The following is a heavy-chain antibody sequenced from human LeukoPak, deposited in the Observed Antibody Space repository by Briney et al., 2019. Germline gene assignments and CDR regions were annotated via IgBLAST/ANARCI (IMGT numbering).Heavy chain of an antibody. CDR3: ARDREYYYDSSGYHFDY. CDR1: GFTFSSYW. J-gene: IGHJ4*02. V-gene: IGHV3-30-3*01. CDR2: ISYDGSNK. D-gene: IGHD3-22*01. Sequence: PGGSLRLSCAASGFTFSSYWMNWARQAPGKGLEWVAVISYDGSNKYYADSVKGRFTISRDNSKNTLYLQMNSLRAEDTAVYYCARDREYYYDSSGYHFDYWGQGTLVTVSS.